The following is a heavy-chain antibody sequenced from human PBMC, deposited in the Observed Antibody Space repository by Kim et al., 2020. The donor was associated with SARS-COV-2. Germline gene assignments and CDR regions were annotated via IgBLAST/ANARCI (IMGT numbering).Heavy chain of an antibody. CDR3: ARGTCRGMYSSSWYVRPFYGMDV. J-gene: IGHJ6*02. D-gene: IGHD6-13*01. V-gene: IGHV4-34*01. CDR1: GGSFSGYY. CDR2: INHSGST. Sequence: SETLSLTCAVYGGSFSGYYWSWIRQPPGKGLEWIGEINHSGSTNYNPSLKSRVTISVDTSKNQFSLKLSSVTAADTAVYYCARGTCRGMYSSSWYVRPFYGMDVWGQGTTVTVSS.